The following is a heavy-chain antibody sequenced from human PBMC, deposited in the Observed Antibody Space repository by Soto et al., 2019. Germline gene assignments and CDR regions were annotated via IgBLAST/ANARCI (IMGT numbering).Heavy chain of an antibody. CDR2: IDTSGTT. Sequence: PSETQSLTCTVSGGSISSYYVSWIRQSAGKGLEWIGRIDTSGTTNYNPSLKSRVTMSVDASKNHFSLNLSSVTAADTAVYYCARGPRGYVYYHGMDVWGQGTTVTVSS. D-gene: IGHD3-10*01. CDR1: GGSISSYY. V-gene: IGHV4-4*07. J-gene: IGHJ6*02. CDR3: ARGPRGYVYYHGMDV.